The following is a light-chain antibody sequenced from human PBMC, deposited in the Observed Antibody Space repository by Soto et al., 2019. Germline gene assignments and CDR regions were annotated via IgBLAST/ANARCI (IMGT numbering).Light chain of an antibody. CDR3: CSHAGSTTYVV. V-gene: IGLV2-23*01. CDR2: EGS. Sequence: QSALTQPASVSGSPGQSITISCTGTSSDVGSYNLVSWYQQHPGKAPKLMIYEGSKRPSGVYNRFSGSKSGNTASLTISGLQAEDEADYYCCSHAGSTTYVVFGGGTKVTVL. CDR1: SSDVGSYNL. J-gene: IGLJ2*01.